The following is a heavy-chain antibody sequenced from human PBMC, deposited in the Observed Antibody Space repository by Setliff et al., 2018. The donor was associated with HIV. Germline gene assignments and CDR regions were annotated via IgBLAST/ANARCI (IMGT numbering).Heavy chain of an antibody. CDR1: GFTVSSNY. D-gene: IGHD6-19*01. CDR2: IYSGGST. CDR3: AMSPYSSGLFDY. J-gene: IGHJ4*02. Sequence: PGGSLRLSCAASGFTVSSNYMSWVRQAPGKGLEWVSVIYSGGSTYYVESVKGRFTISRDNSKKTLYLQMNRLRAEDTAVYYCAMSPYSSGLFDYWGQGTLVTVSS. V-gene: IGHV3-53*05.